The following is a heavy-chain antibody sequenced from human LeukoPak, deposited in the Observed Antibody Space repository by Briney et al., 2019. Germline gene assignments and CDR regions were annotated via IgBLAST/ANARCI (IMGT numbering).Heavy chain of an antibody. CDR3: VKGRISEDGLDF. CDR1: GFTFSRSA. J-gene: IGHJ4*02. Sequence: GSLRLSCAASGFTFSRSAMTWVRQTPGKGLDWVSSISSSGNTYYADSVKGRFTISRDNSKNMLYLQMDSLRAEDTAVYYCVKGRISEDGLDFWGQGTLVTVSS. CDR2: ISSSGNT. D-gene: IGHD6-13*01. V-gene: IGHV3-23*01.